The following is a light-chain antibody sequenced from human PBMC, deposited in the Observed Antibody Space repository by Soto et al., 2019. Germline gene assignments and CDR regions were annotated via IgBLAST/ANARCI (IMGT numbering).Light chain of an antibody. CDR1: SSDVGGYNF. Sequence: QSVLSQPASVSGSPGQSITISCTGTSSDVGGYNFVSWFPQHPGKAPKLLIYDVNSRPSGVSDRFSGSKSGNTASLTISGLQAEDEADYYCSSYTSSGTVVFGGGTKLTVL. CDR2: DVN. V-gene: IGLV2-14*01. CDR3: SSYTSSGTVV. J-gene: IGLJ2*01.